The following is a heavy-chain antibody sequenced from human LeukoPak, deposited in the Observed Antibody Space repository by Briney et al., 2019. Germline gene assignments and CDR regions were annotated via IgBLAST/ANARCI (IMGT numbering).Heavy chain of an antibody. CDR1: GGTFSSYA. J-gene: IGHJ3*02. V-gene: IGHV1-69*04. CDR3: ARPMVRGAMDAFDI. CDR2: IIPILGIA. D-gene: IGHD3-10*01. Sequence: ASVKVSCKASGGTFSSYAISWVRQAPGQGLEWMERIIPILGIANYAQKFQGRVTITADKSTSTAYMELSSLRSEDTAVYYCARPMVRGAMDAFDIWGQGTMVTVSS.